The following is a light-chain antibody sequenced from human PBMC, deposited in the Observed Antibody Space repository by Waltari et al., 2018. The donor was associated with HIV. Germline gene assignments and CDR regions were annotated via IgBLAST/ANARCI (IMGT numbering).Light chain of an antibody. J-gene: IGKJ1*01. V-gene: IGKV1-5*03. CDR2: KAS. Sequence: DIQMTQSPSTLSASVGDRVTITCRASQSINSWLAWYQQKPGKAPKLLIYKASSLESGVPSRFSGSGSGTEFTLTISSLQPDDFATYYCQQCNSYTWTFGQGTKVEI. CDR1: QSINSW. CDR3: QQCNSYTWT.